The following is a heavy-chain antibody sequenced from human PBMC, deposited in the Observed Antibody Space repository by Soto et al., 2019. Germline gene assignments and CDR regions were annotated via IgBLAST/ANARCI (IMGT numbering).Heavy chain of an antibody. D-gene: IGHD2-2*01. CDR1: GFTFSSYA. J-gene: IGHJ4*02. Sequence: QVQLVESGGGVVQPGRSLRLSCAASGFTFSSYALHWVRQAPGRGLEWVALISFDGNNKYYANSVKGRFTISRDNFKNTLSLQMSSLRAEDTAVYYCGRCSSTSCHLGADYWGQGTLVTVSS. CDR2: ISFDGNNK. V-gene: IGHV3-30-3*01. CDR3: GRCSSTSCHLGADY.